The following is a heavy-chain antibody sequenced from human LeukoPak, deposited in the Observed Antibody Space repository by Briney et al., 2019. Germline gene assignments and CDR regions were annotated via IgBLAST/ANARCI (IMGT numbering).Heavy chain of an antibody. V-gene: IGHV1-18*01. CDR3: ATTVVTPYYFDY. D-gene: IGHD4-23*01. CDR2: ISAYNGNT. Sequence: ASVKVSCKASGYTFTSYGISWVRQAPGQGLEWMGWISAYNGNTNYAQKLQGRVTMTTDTSTSTAYMELRSLRSDDTAVYYCATTVVTPYYFDYWGQGTLVTVSS. CDR1: GYTFTSYG. J-gene: IGHJ4*02.